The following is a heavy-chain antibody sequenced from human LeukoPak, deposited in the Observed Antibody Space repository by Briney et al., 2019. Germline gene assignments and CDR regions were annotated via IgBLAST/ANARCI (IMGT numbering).Heavy chain of an antibody. V-gene: IGHV4-4*07. CDR3: ARGDPTYYCDSGPYDN. Sequence: PSETLSLTCTVSGDSISSYYWSWIRQPAGKGLEWIGHIYTSVSTNYNPSLKSRVTMSVDTSKNQFSLKLSSVTAADTAVYYCARGDPTYYCDSGPYDNWGQGTLVTVSS. CDR2: IYTSVST. CDR1: GDSISSYY. D-gene: IGHD3-10*01. J-gene: IGHJ4*02.